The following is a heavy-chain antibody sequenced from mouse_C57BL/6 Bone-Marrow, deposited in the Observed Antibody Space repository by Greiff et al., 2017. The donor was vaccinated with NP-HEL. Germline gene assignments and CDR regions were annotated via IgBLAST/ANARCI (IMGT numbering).Heavy chain of an antibody. J-gene: IGHJ2*01. CDR1: GYTFTSYW. Sequence: VQLQQPGAELVRPGTSVKLSCKASGYTFTSYWMHWVMQRPGQGLEWIGVIDPSDSYTNYNQKFKGKATLTVDTSSSTAYMQLSSLTSEDSAVYYCARWDYYDSRDPFWGQGTTLTVSS. CDR2: IDPSDSYT. V-gene: IGHV1-59*01. D-gene: IGHD1-1*01. CDR3: ARWDYYDSRDPF.